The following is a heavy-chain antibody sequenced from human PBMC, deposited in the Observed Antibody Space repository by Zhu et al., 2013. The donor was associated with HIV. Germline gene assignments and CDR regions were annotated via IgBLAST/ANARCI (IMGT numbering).Heavy chain of an antibody. V-gene: IGHV1-18*04. J-gene: IGHJ2*01. Sequence: QVQLLQSGAEVKKPGASVKVSCKASGYTISVYWMHWVRQAPGQGLEWMGWISVYNGNTKYAQRLQGRVAMTTDTPTTTAYMELRSLRSDDTAVYYCARVSPFGAVTGPGYFDLWGRGTLVTVSS. CDR2: ISVYNGNT. CDR1: GYTISVYW. CDR3: ARVSPFGAVTGPGYFDL. D-gene: IGHD3-16*01.